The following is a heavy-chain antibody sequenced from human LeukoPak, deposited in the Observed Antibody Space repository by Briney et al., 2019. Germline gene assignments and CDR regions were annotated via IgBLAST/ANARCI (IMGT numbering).Heavy chain of an antibody. CDR2: INHSGST. V-gene: IGHV4-4*02. D-gene: IGHD3-10*01. CDR1: GGSISSSNW. CDR3: ARRNYYGSGSYYGY. Sequence: PSGTLSLTCAVSGGSISSSNWWSWIRQPPGKGLEWIGEINHSGSTNYNPSLKSRVTISVDTSKNQFSLKLSSVTAADTAVYYCARRNYYGSGSYYGYWGQGTLVTVSS. J-gene: IGHJ4*02.